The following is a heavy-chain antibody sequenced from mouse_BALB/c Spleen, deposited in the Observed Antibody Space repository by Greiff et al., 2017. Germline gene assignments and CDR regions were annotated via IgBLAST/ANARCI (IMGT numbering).Heavy chain of an antibody. D-gene: IGHD2-2*01. Sequence: EVKVEESGGGLVQPGGSRKLSCAASGFTFSSFGMHWVRQAPEKGLEWVAYISSGSSTIYYADTVKGRFTISRDNPKNTLFLQMTSLRSEDTAMYYCARSSIYYGYDWFAYWGQGTLVTVSA. CDR1: GFTFSSFG. J-gene: IGHJ3*01. CDR2: ISSGSSTI. CDR3: ARSSIYYGYDWFAY. V-gene: IGHV5-17*02.